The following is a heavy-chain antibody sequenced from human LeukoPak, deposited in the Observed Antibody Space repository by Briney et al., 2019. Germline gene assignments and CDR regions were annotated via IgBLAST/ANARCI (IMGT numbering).Heavy chain of an antibody. CDR1: GGTFISYA. CDR2: IIPIFGTA. CDR3: ARENPYYDSSGFSEVGYYFDY. V-gene: IGHV1-69*13. D-gene: IGHD3-22*01. Sequence: SVKVSCKASGGTFISYAISWVRQAPGQGLEWMGEIIPIFGTANYAQKFQGRVTITADESTSTAYMELSSLRSEDTAVYYCARENPYYDSSGFSEVGYYFDYWGQGTLVTVSS. J-gene: IGHJ4*02.